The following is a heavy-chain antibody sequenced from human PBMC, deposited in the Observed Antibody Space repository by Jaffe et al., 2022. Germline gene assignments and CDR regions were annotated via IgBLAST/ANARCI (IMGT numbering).Heavy chain of an antibody. D-gene: IGHD3-3*01. CDR3: AAEQDITIFGVVIIDDY. CDR2: IVVGSGNT. V-gene: IGHV1-58*01. CDR1: GFTFTSSA. J-gene: IGHJ4*02. Sequence: QMQLVQSGPEVKKPGTSVKVSCKASGFTFTSSAVQWVRQARGQRLEWIGWIVVGSGNTNYAQKFQERVTITRDMSTSTAYMELSSLRSEDTAVYYCAAEQDITIFGVVIIDDYWGQGTLVTVSS.